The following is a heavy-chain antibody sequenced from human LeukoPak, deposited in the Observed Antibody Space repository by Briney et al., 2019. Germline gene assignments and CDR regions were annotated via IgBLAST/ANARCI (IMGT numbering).Heavy chain of an antibody. CDR1: GGTFSNYP. Sequence: GASVKVSCKASGGTFSNYPISWVRQAPGQGLEWMGGIIPIFGTANYAQKFQGRVTITADESTSTAYMELSSLRSEDTAVYYCARGMVEMATSTDYWGQGTLVTVSS. D-gene: IGHD5-24*01. V-gene: IGHV1-69*13. J-gene: IGHJ4*01. CDR2: IIPIFGTA. CDR3: ARGMVEMATSTDY.